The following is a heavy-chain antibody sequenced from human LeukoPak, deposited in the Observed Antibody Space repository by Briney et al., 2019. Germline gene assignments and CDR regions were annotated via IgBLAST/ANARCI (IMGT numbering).Heavy chain of an antibody. J-gene: IGHJ4*02. CDR3: ARHYRSHGYNLLYYFDY. CDR1: GGSISSSSYY. Sequence: PSETLSLTCTVSGGSISSSSYYWGWIRQPPGKGLEWIGSIYYSGSTYYNPSLKSRVTISVDTSKNQFSLKLSSVTAADTAVYYCARHYRSHGYNLLYYFDYWGQGTLVTVSS. V-gene: IGHV4-39*01. D-gene: IGHD5-24*01. CDR2: IYYSGST.